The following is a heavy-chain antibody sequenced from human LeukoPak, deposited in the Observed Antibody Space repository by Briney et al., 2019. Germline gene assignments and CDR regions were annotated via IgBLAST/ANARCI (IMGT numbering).Heavy chain of an antibody. CDR3: AREGGYSYGDAPLHFDN. V-gene: IGHV4-61*02. CDR2: IETSGST. J-gene: IGHJ4*02. D-gene: IGHD5-18*01. Sequence: SETLSLTCTVSGYSITSAYYWSWIRQPAGKGLEWIGRIETSGSTNYNPSLKSRVTISVDTSKNQFSLKVSSVTAADRAVYYCAREGGYSYGDAPLHFDNWGQGTLVTVSS. CDR1: GYSITSAYY.